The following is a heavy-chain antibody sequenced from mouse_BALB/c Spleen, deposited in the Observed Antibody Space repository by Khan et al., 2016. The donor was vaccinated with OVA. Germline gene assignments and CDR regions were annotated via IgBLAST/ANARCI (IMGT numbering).Heavy chain of an antibody. Sequence: QMQLEESGPGLVAPSQSLSITCTVSGFSLSRYNIHWVRQPPGKGLEWLGMIWGGGGTDYTSTLKSRLSISKDNSKSQVFLKLNSLQTDDTAMYYWARAYYRYDGYYAMDYWGQGTSVTVSS. CDR2: IWGGGGT. CDR1: GFSLSRYN. V-gene: IGHV2-6-4*01. CDR3: ARAYYRYDGYYAMDY. J-gene: IGHJ4*01. D-gene: IGHD2-14*01.